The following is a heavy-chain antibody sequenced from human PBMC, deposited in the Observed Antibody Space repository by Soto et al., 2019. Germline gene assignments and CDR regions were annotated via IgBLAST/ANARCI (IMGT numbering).Heavy chain of an antibody. CDR3: AASLDCSGGSCYPPGFDY. Sequence: QMQLVQSGPEVKKPGTSVKVSCKASGFTFTSSAMQWVRQARGQRLEWIGWIVVGSGNTNYAQKFQERVTITRDMXTXPXXMERSSLRSEDPAVYYCAASLDCSGGSCYPPGFDYWGQGTLVTVSS. D-gene: IGHD2-15*01. CDR2: IVVGSGNT. CDR1: GFTFTSSA. J-gene: IGHJ4*02. V-gene: IGHV1-58*02.